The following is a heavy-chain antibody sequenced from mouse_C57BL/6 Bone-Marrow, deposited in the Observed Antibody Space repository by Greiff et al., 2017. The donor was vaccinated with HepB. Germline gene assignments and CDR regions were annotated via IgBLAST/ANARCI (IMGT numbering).Heavy chain of an antibody. V-gene: IGHV14-2*01. J-gene: IGHJ4*01. CDR2: IDPEDGDT. Sequence: EVQLQQSGAELVKPGASVKLSCTASGFNIKDYYMHWVKQRTEQGLEWIGRIDPEDGDTKYAPKFQGKATITADTSSNTAYLQLSSLTSEDTAVYYCARLGFDGYLYAMDYWGQGTSVTVSS. CDR1: GFNIKDYY. D-gene: IGHD2-3*01. CDR3: ARLGFDGYLYAMDY.